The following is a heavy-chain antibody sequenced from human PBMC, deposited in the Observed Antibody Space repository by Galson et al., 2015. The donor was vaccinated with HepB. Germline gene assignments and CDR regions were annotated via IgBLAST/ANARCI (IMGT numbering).Heavy chain of an antibody. CDR1: GYSFTSYW. D-gene: IGHD1-26*01. V-gene: IGHV5-51*03. CDR2: IYPGDSDT. Sequence: QSGAEVKKPGESLKISCKGSGYSFTSYWIGWVRQMPGKGLEWMGIIYPGDSDTRYSPSFQGQVTISADKSISTAYLQWSSLKASNTAMHYCARGGLYSGSYYVVYYGMDVWGQGTTVTVSS. J-gene: IGHJ6*02. CDR3: ARGGLYSGSYYVVYYGMDV.